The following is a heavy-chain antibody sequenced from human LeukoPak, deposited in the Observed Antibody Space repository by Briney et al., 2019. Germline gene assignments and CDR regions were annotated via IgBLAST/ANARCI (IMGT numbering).Heavy chain of an antibody. CDR3: AKDAQRGIDYSNSLDK. Sequence: PLRCPSLSSATSGFTFTHYGMHWVRQAPPQGLDWVAVIWLDETNRNDRAPVKRRFTISRDNFQKTVNLQMNSLRAEDTAVYYCAKDAQRGIDYSNSLDKWGQGTLATVSS. J-gene: IGHJ4*02. CDR1: GFTFTHYG. CDR2: IWLDETNR. D-gene: IGHD4-11*01. V-gene: IGHV3-33*06.